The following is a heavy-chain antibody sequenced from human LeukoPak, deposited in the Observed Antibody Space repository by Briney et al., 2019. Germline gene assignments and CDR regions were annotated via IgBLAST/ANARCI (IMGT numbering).Heavy chain of an antibody. J-gene: IGHJ4*02. Sequence: GGSLRLSCAASGFTFSSCAMSWVRQAPGKGLEWVSSIGSSGGGTYCADSVKGRFTISRDNSKNTLYLQMNSLRAEDTAIYYCTKRLNYSSTWYPFDYWGQGTLVTVSS. CDR2: IGSSGGGT. CDR3: TKRLNYSSTWYPFDY. V-gene: IGHV3-23*01. D-gene: IGHD6-13*01. CDR1: GFTFSSCA.